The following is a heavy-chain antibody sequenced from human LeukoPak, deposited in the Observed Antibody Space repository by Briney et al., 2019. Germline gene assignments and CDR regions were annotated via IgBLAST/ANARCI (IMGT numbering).Heavy chain of an antibody. D-gene: IGHD6-13*01. CDR2: ISGSGGST. V-gene: IGHV3-23*01. CDR3: AKENGYSSSCFDY. CDR1: GFTFSNYA. J-gene: IGHJ4*02. Sequence: TGGSLRLACAASGFTFSNYAMSWVRQAPGKGLEWVSSISGSGGSTYYADSVRGRFTISRDNSKNTLYLQMNSLRAEDTAVYYCAKENGYSSSCFDYWGQGTLVTVSS.